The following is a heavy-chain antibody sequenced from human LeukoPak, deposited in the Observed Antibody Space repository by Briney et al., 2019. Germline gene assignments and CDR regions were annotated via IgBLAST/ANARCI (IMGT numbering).Heavy chain of an antibody. Sequence: TSVKVSCKASGFTFTSSAMQWVRQARGQRLEWIGWIVVGSGNTNYAQKFQERVTITRDMSTSTAYMELSSLRSEDTAVYYCAAPGYYDSRGYSIWGQGTLVTVSS. CDR2: IVVGSGNT. V-gene: IGHV1-58*02. CDR1: GFTFTSSA. D-gene: IGHD3-22*01. CDR3: AAPGYYDSRGYSI. J-gene: IGHJ4*02.